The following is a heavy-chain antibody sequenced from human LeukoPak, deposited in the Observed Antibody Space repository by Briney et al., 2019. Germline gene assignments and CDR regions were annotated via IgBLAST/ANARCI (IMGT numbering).Heavy chain of an antibody. V-gene: IGHV1-69*13. Sequence: SVKVSCKASGGTFSSYAISWVRQAPGQGLEWMGGIIPIFGTANYAQKFQGRVTITADESTSTAYMELSSLRSEDTAVYYCAQSIAARPGYFDYWGQGTLATVSS. D-gene: IGHD6-6*01. J-gene: IGHJ4*02. CDR1: GGTFSSYA. CDR3: AQSIAARPGYFDY. CDR2: IIPIFGTA.